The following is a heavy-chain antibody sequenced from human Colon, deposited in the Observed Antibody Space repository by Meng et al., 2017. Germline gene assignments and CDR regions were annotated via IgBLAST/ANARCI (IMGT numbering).Heavy chain of an antibody. CDR1: GGSFSGFY. CDR3: ATGLRHGDWFDP. V-gene: IGHV4-34*02. CDR2: IDHFGIS. D-gene: IGHD4-17*01. J-gene: IGHJ5*02. Sequence: VQNQRVGAGLLKLSETLSLTCAVSGGSFSGFYWTWIRQPPGKGLEWIGEIDHFGISNYNSSLKGRLTMSVDTSKKQISLTLTSVTAADTAVYYCATGLRHGDWFDPWGPGTLVTVSS.